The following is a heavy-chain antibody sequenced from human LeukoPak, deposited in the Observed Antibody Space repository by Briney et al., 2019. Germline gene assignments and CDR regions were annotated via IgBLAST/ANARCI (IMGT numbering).Heavy chain of an antibody. J-gene: IGHJ3*02. V-gene: IGHV3-66*04. CDR3: ARLWELRAFDI. CDR1: GFTVSNNY. D-gene: IGHD1-26*01. Sequence: GGSLRLSCAASGFTVSNNYMRWVRQAPGKGLEWVSLIYSGGSTYYADSVKGRFIISRDNSKNTLYLQMNSLRAEDTAVYYCARLWELRAFDIWGQGTMVTVSS. CDR2: IYSGGST.